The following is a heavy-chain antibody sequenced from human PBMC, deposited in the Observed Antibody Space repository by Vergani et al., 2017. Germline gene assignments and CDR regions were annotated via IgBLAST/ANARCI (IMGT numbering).Heavy chain of an antibody. CDR1: GDSMNNYY. CDR3: ARVGGGVRGSGNYNFDV. D-gene: IGHD3-10*01. V-gene: IGHV4-59*08. Sequence: QVHLQEAGPGLVKPAETLSLTCTVSGDSMNNYYWNWIRQTPGKGLEWIGYIYLGGTTTYNPSLKSRVTISVDTSKNQFSLSLTSVTAADTAVYYCARVGGGVRGSGNYNFDVWGQGTLVTVSS. CDR2: IYLGGTT. J-gene: IGHJ4*02.